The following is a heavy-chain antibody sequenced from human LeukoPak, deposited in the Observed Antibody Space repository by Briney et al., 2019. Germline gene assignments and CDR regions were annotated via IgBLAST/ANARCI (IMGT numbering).Heavy chain of an antibody. V-gene: IGHV1-3*02. CDR1: GYTFTSYA. Sequence: ASVKVSCKASGYTFTSYAMHWVRQAPGQRLEWMGWSNAGNGNTKYSQEFQGRVTITRDTSASTAYMELSRLRSDDTAVYYCASTPPWIQLYWFDPWGQGTLVTVSS. J-gene: IGHJ5*02. D-gene: IGHD5-18*01. CDR2: SNAGNGNT. CDR3: ASTPPWIQLYWFDP.